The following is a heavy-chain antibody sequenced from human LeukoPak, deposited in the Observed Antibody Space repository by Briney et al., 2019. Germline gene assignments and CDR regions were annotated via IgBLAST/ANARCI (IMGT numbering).Heavy chain of an antibody. CDR2: IGGSGGST. J-gene: IGHJ4*02. CDR3: AKVETAAAATLRGFDY. V-gene: IGHV3-23*01. D-gene: IGHD6-13*01. CDR1: GFTFNYYW. Sequence: GGTLRLSCAASGFTFNYYWMNWVRQAPGKGLEWVSSIGGSGGSTYYADSVKGLFTISRDNSKNTLYLQMNSLRAEDTAVYYCAKVETAAAATLRGFDYWGQGTLVTVSS.